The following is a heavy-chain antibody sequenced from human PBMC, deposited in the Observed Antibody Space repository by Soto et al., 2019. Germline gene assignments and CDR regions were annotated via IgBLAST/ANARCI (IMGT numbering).Heavy chain of an antibody. Sequence: SGPTLVNPTQTLTLTCTFSGFSLSTSGVGVGWIRQPPGKALEWLALIYWNDDKRYSPSLKSRLTITKDTSKNQVVLTMTNMDPVDTATYYCAHRGPRYSGGFKPPGPFDYWGQGTLVTVSS. CDR2: IYWNDDK. CDR1: GFSLSTSGVG. V-gene: IGHV2-5*01. J-gene: IGHJ4*02. CDR3: AHRGPRYSGGFKPPGPFDY. D-gene: IGHD6-19*01.